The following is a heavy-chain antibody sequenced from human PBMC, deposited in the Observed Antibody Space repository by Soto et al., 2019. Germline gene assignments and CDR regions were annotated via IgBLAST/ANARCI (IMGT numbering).Heavy chain of an antibody. Sequence: EVQLVESGGGLVKPGGSLRLSCAASGFTFSSYSMNWVRQAPGKGLEWVSSISSSSSYIYYADSVKGRFTISRDNAKNALYLQMNSLRAEDTAVYYYARGIAAAGSMFDPWGQGTLVTVSS. D-gene: IGHD6-13*01. CDR3: ARGIAAAGSMFDP. CDR2: ISSSSSYI. CDR1: GFTFSSYS. J-gene: IGHJ5*02. V-gene: IGHV3-21*01.